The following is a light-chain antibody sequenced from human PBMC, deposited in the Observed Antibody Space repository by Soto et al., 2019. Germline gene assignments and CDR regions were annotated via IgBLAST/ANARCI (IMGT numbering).Light chain of an antibody. CDR3: QQYGDSPRT. CDR1: QSVSSSY. CDR2: GAS. V-gene: IGKV3-20*01. Sequence: DIVFTHSPGTLSLSPGERATLSCRASQSVSSSYLAWYQQKPGQAPRLLIYGASSRATGIPDRFSGSGSGTDFTLTISRLEPEDFAVYYCQQYGDSPRTFGQGTKV. J-gene: IGKJ1*01.